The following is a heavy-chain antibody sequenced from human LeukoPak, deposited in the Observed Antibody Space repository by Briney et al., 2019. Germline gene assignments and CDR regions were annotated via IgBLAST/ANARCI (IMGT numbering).Heavy chain of an antibody. V-gene: IGHV4-39*07. CDR1: GGSISSSSYY. D-gene: IGHD6-19*01. Sequence: KSSETLSLTCTVSGGSISSSSYYWGWILQPPGKGLEWIGSIYYSGSTYYNPSLKSRVTISVDTSKNQFSLKLSSVTAADTAVYYCARARHSCGWLPRPGAFDIWGQGTMVTVSS. CDR3: ARARHSCGWLPRPGAFDI. J-gene: IGHJ3*02. CDR2: IYYSGST.